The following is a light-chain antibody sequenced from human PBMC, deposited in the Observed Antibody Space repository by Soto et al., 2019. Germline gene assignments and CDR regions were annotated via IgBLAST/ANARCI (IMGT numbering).Light chain of an antibody. CDR2: EGT. Sequence: QSALTQPASVSGSTGQSITISCTGSSSDVGSYQLVSWYQQHPGKAPKLLIYEGTKRPSGVSNHFSGSRSGNTASLTISGLQVEHEAAYYCCSYAGTNTWRFGGGTKGTVL. CDR1: SSDVGSYQL. J-gene: IGLJ3*02. CDR3: CSYAGTNTWR. V-gene: IGLV2-23*01.